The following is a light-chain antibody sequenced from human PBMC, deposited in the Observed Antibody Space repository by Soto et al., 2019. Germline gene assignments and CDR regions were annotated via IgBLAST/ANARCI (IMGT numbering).Light chain of an antibody. Sequence: QSVLTQPASVSGSPGQSITISCTGTSRDVGSYNYVPWYQHHPGKAPKLMIYEVSNRPSGVSDRFSGSKSGNTASLTISGLQPEDEAVYHCSSFTSSSTLVFGGGTKLTVL. V-gene: IGLV2-14*01. CDR2: EVS. J-gene: IGLJ2*01. CDR1: SRDVGSYNY. CDR3: SSFTSSSTLV.